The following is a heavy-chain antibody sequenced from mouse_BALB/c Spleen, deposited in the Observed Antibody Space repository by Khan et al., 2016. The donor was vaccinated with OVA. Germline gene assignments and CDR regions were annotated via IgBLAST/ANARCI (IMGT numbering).Heavy chain of an antibody. CDR1: GYTFTDYA. V-gene: IGHV1S137*01. CDR3: ERPAYEGYYDY. CDR2: ISTYSGNT. D-gene: IGHD2-3*01. J-gene: IGHJ2*01. Sequence: QVQLKQSGPELVRPGVSVKISCKGSGYTFTDYAMYWVKQSHAKSLEWIGLISTYSGNTNYNTQFKGKATMTVDKSSSTAYMELARLTSEDSAIYYCERPAYEGYYDYWGQGTTLTVSS.